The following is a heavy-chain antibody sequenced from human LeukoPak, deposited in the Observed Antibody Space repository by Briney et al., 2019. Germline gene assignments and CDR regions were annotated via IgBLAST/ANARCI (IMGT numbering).Heavy chain of an antibody. CDR3: ARHGFSSSRKYFQH. CDR2: INHSGST. CDR1: GGSFSGYY. J-gene: IGHJ1*01. Sequence: PETLSLTCAVYGGSFSGYYWSWIRQPPGKGLEWIGEINHSGSTNYNPSLKSRVTISVDTSKNQFSLKLSSVTAADTAVYYCARHGFSSSRKYFQHWGQGTLVTVSS. V-gene: IGHV4-34*01. D-gene: IGHD6-6*01.